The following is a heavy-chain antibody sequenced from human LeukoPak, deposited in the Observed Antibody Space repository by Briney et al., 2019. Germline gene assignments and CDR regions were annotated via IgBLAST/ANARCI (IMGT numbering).Heavy chain of an antibody. D-gene: IGHD3-10*01. CDR2: INSDGSST. V-gene: IGHV3-74*01. J-gene: IGHJ4*02. CDR1: GFTFSSYA. CDR3: ARNMGDY. Sequence: GGSLRLSCAAPGFTFSSYAMSWVRQAPXXGLVWVSRINSDGSSTSYADSVKGRFTISRDNAKNTLYLQMNSLRAEDTAVYYCARNMGDYWGQGTLVTVSS.